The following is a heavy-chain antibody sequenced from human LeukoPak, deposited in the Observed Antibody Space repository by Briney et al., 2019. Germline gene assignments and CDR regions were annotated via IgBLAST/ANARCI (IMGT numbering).Heavy chain of an antibody. V-gene: IGHV3-23*01. CDR1: GFTLSDYP. J-gene: IGHJ4*02. CDR3: AKEGEYSYGRPLDY. Sequence: GGSLRLSCAASGFTLSDYPMTWVRQAPGKGLQWVSLFDRGSLDTYYADSVRGRFTVSRDNSKNTLYLQMNSLRAEDTAVYYCAKEGEYSYGRPLDYWGQGTLVTVSS. CDR2: FDRGSLDT. D-gene: IGHD5-18*01.